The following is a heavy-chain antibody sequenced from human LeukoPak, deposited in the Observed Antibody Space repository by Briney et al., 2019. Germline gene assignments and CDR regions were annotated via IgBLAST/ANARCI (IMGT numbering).Heavy chain of an antibody. CDR3: ARLERHDYPISVYYGMDV. D-gene: IGHD4-11*01. Sequence: GGSLRLSCAASGFTFSSYSMDWVRHAPGKGLEWVSCISSSSSYIYYADSVKGRFTISRDNAKNSLYLQMNSLRAEDTAVYYCARLERHDYPISVYYGMDVWGQGTTVTVSS. CDR1: GFTFSSYS. CDR2: ISSSSSYI. J-gene: IGHJ6*02. V-gene: IGHV3-21*01.